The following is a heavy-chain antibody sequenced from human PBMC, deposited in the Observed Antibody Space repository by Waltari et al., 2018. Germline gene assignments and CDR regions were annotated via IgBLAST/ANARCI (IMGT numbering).Heavy chain of an antibody. V-gene: IGHV3-23*01. J-gene: IGHJ2*01. CDR1: GFSFSSYA. CDR3: VRRLIVVASTYWYFDL. CDR2: IDGSGSGT. D-gene: IGHD3-22*01. Sequence: EVQLLESGEGWVQPGESLRLSCAASGFSFSSYAMSWVRQAPGKGLEWVSGIDGSGSGTFYADSVKGRFTISRDNSKTTLYLQVHSLNVEDTAVYYCVRRLIVVASTYWYFDLWGRGTRVTVSS.